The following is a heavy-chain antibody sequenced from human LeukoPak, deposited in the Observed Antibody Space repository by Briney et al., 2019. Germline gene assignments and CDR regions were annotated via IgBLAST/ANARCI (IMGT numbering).Heavy chain of an antibody. CDR2: IYTSGST. D-gene: IGHD2-2*01. Sequence: PSETLSLTCTVSGGSISSYYWSWIRQPAGKGLEWIGRIYTSGSTNYNPPLKSRVTMSVDTSKNQFSLKLSSVTAADTAVYYCARDSSFEYQHAFDIWGQGTMVTVSS. CDR1: GGSISSYY. V-gene: IGHV4-4*07. J-gene: IGHJ3*02. CDR3: ARDSSFEYQHAFDI.